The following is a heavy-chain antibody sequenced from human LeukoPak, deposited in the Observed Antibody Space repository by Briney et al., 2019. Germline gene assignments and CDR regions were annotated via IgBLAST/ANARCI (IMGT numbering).Heavy chain of an antibody. CDR3: ARDRTASDY. CDR2: IRYDGSNK. J-gene: IGHJ4*02. Sequence: GGSLRLSCAASGFIFSTYGMHWARQAPGKGLEWVAFIRYDGSNKYYADSVKGRFTISRDNSKNTLYLQMNSLRPEDTAVYYCARDRTASDYWGQGTLVTVSS. D-gene: IGHD4-17*01. V-gene: IGHV3-30*02. CDR1: GFIFSTYG.